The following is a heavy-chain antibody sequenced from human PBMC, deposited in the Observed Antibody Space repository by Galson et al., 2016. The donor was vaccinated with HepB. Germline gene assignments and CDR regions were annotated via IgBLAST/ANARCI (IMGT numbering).Heavy chain of an antibody. CDR1: GASINSSNW. D-gene: IGHD2-2*01. Sequence: ETLSLTCAVSGASINSSNWWTWVRQAPGKGLEWIGEIYHTGTSNNNPSLLSRFTMSIDNSKNHFSMNLNSVTAADTAVYYCARASVVPGARMVFDSWGRGILVTVSS. J-gene: IGHJ5*01. V-gene: IGHV4-4*02. CDR2: IYHTGTS. CDR3: ARASVVPGARMVFDS.